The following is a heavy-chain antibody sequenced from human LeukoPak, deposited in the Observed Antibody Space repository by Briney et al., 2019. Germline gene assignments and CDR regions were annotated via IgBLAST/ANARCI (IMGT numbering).Heavy chain of an antibody. Sequence: SETLSLTCTVSGGSISSSSYDWGWIRQPPGKGLEWIGSIYYSGSTYYNPSLKSRVTISVDTSKSQFSLKLSSVTAADTAVYYCARDGRHSVTTSDPYFDYWGQGTLVTVSS. CDR2: IYYSGST. CDR1: GGSISSSSYD. V-gene: IGHV4-39*07. J-gene: IGHJ4*02. D-gene: IGHD4-17*01. CDR3: ARDGRHSVTTSDPYFDY.